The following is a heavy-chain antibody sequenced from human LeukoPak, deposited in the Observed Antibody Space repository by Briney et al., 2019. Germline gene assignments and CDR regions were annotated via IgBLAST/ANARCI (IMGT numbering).Heavy chain of an antibody. CDR1: GGSISSYY. J-gene: IGHJ3*02. CDR3: ARAKYYYDSSGYNAFDI. CDR2: IYTSGST. Sequence: SETLSLTCTVSGGSISSYYWSWIRQPAGKGLEWIGRIYTSGSTNYNPSLKSRVTMSVDTSKNQFSLKLSSVTAADTAVYYCARAKYYYDSSGYNAFDIWGQGTMVTVSS. D-gene: IGHD3-22*01. V-gene: IGHV4-4*07.